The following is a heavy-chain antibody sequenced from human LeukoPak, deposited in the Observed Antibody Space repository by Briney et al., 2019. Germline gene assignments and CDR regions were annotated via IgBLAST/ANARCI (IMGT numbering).Heavy chain of an antibody. J-gene: IGHJ4*02. CDR1: GFTFSSYA. Sequence: GGSLRLSCAASGFTFSSYAMHWVRQAPGKGLEWVAVISYDGSNKYYADSVKGRFTISRDNSKNTLYLQMNSLRAEDTAVYYCARFSVGVLRYFDWLLSGNYFDYWGQGTLVTVSS. V-gene: IGHV3-30-3*01. CDR2: ISYDGSNK. D-gene: IGHD3-9*01. CDR3: ARFSVGVLRYFDWLLSGNYFDY.